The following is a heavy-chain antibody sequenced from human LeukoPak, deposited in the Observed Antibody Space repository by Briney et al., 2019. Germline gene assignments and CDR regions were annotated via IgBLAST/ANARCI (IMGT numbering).Heavy chain of an antibody. CDR3: ARGHGDYVWGSYRPSRFDY. J-gene: IGHJ4*02. V-gene: IGHV1-8*01. CDR2: MNPNSGNT. CDR1: GYTFTSYD. Sequence: ASVKVSCKASGYTFTSYDINWVRQATGQGLGWMGWMNPNSGNTGYAKKFQGRVTMTRNTSISTAYMELSSLRSEDTAVYYCARGHGDYVWGSYRPSRFDYWGQGTLVTVSS. D-gene: IGHD3-16*02.